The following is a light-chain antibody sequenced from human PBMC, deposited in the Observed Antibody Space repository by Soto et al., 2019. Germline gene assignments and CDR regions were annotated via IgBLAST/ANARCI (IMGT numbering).Light chain of an antibody. J-gene: IGKJ1*01. CDR2: DAS. Sequence: EIVLTQSPGTLSLSPGERASLSCRASQNVNSNYLAWYQQKPGQAPRLLIYDASSRATGIPDRFGGSGSGTDFTLTISRLEPEDFAMYYCQQYGGSPQTFGQGTKVEIK. V-gene: IGKV3-20*01. CDR3: QQYGGSPQT. CDR1: QNVNSNY.